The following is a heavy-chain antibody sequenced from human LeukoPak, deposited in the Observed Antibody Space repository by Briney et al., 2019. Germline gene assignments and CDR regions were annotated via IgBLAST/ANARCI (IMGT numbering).Heavy chain of an antibody. V-gene: IGHV3-33*01. J-gene: IGHJ4*02. D-gene: IGHD6-19*01. CDR3: ARDVSSSGIDY. CDR2: IWYDGSNK. CDR1: GFTFSSYG. Sequence: PGGSLRLSCAASGFTFSSYGMHWVRQAPGKGLEWVAVIWYDGSNKYYADSVKGRFTISRDNSKNTLYLQMNSLRAEDTAVYYCARDVSSSGIDYWGQGTQVTVSS.